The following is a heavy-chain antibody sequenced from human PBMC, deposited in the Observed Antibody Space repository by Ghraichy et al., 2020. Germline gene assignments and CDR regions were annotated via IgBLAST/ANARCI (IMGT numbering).Heavy chain of an antibody. V-gene: IGHV3-15*01. Sequence: GESLNISCAASGFTFKNGWMGWVRQAPGKGLEWIGRINSQPEGATTDRAAPVKDRFIISRDFSKERLYLQMNSLKTEDTGVYFCTRGIVHTNVFDIWGQGTPVDVSA. CDR3: TRGIVHTNVFDI. J-gene: IGHJ3*02. CDR1: GFTFKNGW. D-gene: IGHD2-15*01. CDR2: INSQPEGATT.